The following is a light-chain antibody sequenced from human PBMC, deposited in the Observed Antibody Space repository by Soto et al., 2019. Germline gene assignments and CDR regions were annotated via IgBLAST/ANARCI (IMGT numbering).Light chain of an antibody. CDR2: GAS. V-gene: IGKV3-20*01. CDR3: KQYGSSPLT. CDR1: QSVSSSY. Sequence: EIVLTQSPGTLSLTRGERATLSCRASQSVSSSYLAWYQQKPGQAPRLLIYGASSRATGIPDRFSGSGSGTDFTLTISRLEPEDFAVYYCKQYGSSPLTFGGGTKVEIK. J-gene: IGKJ4*01.